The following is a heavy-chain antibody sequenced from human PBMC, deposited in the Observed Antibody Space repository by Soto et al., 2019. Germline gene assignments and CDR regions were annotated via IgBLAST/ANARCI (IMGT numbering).Heavy chain of an antibody. V-gene: IGHV1-69*08. D-gene: IGHD3-10*01. CDR3: ARDTLYYGSGSYSDY. CDR1: GGTFSSYT. CDR2: IIPILGIA. Sequence: QVQLVQSGAEVKKPGSSVKVSCKASGGTFSSYTISWVRQAPGQGLEWMGRIIPILGIANYAQKFQGRVTITADKSTSTAYMDLSSLRSEDTAVYYCARDTLYYGSGSYSDYWGQGTLVTVSS. J-gene: IGHJ4*02.